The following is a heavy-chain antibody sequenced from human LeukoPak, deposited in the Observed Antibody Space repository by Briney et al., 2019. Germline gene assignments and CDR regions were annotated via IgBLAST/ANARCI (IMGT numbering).Heavy chain of an antibody. D-gene: IGHD5-12*01. Sequence: PSETLSLTCTVSGYSINNGYYWGWIRQPPGKGLEWIGSIYHSGTTYYNPSLKSRVTISVDTSKNQFSLKLSSVTAADTAVYFCAREGTSGYDSATDYWGQGTLVTVSS. V-gene: IGHV4-38-2*02. J-gene: IGHJ4*02. CDR2: IYHSGTT. CDR3: AREGTSGYDSATDY. CDR1: GYSINNGYY.